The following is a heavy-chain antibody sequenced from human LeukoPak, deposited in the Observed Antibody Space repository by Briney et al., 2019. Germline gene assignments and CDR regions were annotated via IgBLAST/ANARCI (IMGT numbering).Heavy chain of an antibody. CDR3: ARGIAVAGTMSYYYYGMDV. D-gene: IGHD6-19*01. Sequence: ASVKVSCKASGYTFTSYGISWVRQAPGQGLEWMGWISAYNGNTNYAQKLQGRVTMTTDTSTSTAYMELRSLRSDDTAVYYCARGIAVAGTMSYYYYGMDVWGQGTTVTVSS. CDR1: GYTFTSYG. V-gene: IGHV1-18*01. J-gene: IGHJ6*02. CDR2: ISAYNGNT.